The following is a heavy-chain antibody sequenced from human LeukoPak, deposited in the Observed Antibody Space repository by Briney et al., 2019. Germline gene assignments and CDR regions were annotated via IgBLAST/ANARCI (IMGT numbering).Heavy chain of an antibody. V-gene: IGHV4-61*02. D-gene: IGHD5-12*01. Sequence: PSETLSLTCTVSGGSISSGSYYWSWIRQPAGKGLEWIGRIYTSGSTNYNPSLKSRVTISVDTSKNQFSLKLSSVTAADTAVYYCARLFAIYRGYSGYDRFKYYFDYWGQGTLVTVSS. CDR1: GGSISSGSYY. CDR2: IYTSGST. J-gene: IGHJ4*02. CDR3: ARLFAIYRGYSGYDRFKYYFDY.